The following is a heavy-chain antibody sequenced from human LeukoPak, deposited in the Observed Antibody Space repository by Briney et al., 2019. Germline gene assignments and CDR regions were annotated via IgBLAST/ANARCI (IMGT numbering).Heavy chain of an antibody. J-gene: IGHJ4*02. V-gene: IGHV4-59*01. CDR3: ARENPSGYYNRPIDY. Sequence: SETLSLTCTVSGASISSYYWSWIRQPPGKGLEWIGDIYYSGSIKYNPSLKSRVTMSVDTSKNQFSLKLSPVTAADTAIYYCARENPSGYYNRPIDYWGQETLVTVSS. CDR1: GASISSYY. CDR2: IYYSGSI. D-gene: IGHD3-22*01.